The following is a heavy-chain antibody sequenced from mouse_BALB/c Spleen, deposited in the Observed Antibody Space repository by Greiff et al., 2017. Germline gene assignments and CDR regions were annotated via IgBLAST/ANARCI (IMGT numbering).Heavy chain of an antibody. Sequence: DVMLVESGGGLVQPGGSRKLSCAASGFTFSSFGMHWVRQAPEKGLEWVAYISSGSSTIYYADTVKGRFTISRDNPKNTLFLQMTSLRSEDTAMYYCARLSGDYWGQGTTLTVSS. V-gene: IGHV5-17*02. CDR1: GFTFSSFG. CDR3: ARLSGDY. CDR2: ISSGSSTI. J-gene: IGHJ2*01. D-gene: IGHD1-3*01.